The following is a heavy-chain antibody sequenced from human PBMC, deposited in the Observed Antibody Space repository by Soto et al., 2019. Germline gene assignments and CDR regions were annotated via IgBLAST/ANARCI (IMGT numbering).Heavy chain of an antibody. CDR1: GFTFSSYG. V-gene: IGHV3-30*03. J-gene: IGHJ6*02. CDR2: ISYDGSNK. D-gene: IGHD2-21*02. Sequence: PGGSLRLSCAASGFTFSSYGMHWVRQAPGKGLEWVAVISYDGSNKYYADSVKGRFTISRDNSKNTLYLQMNSLRAEDTAVYYCLGGNSGDYYYGMDVWGQGTTVTVSS. CDR3: LGGNSGDYYYGMDV.